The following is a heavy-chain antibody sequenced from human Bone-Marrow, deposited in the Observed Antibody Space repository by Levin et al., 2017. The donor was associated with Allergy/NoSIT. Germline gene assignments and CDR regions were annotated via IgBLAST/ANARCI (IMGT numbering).Heavy chain of an antibody. Sequence: GESLKISCKASSYSLSDYYIHWVRQAPAHGLEWMGWINPSSGDTTYSQKFQGRVTVTRDTSISTAYLELGRLVSDDTAIYYCATTNPRRWGVAAYVDSWGPGTLVTVSS. D-gene: IGHD6-13*01. CDR2: INPSSGDT. J-gene: IGHJ4*02. CDR1: SYSLSDYY. V-gene: IGHV1-2*02. CDR3: ATTNPRRWGVAAYVDS.